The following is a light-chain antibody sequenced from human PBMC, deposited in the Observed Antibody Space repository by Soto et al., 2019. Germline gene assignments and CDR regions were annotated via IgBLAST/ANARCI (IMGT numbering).Light chain of an antibody. J-gene: IGLJ2*01. V-gene: IGLV3-27*01. CDR2: KDS. CDR3: YSAADNRV. CDR1: VLAKKY. Sequence: SYELTQPSSVSVSPGQTARITCSGDVLAKKYARWFQQKPGQAPVLVIYKDSERPSGLPERFSGSSSGTTVTLTISGAQVEDEADYYCYSAADNRVFGGGTKVTVL.